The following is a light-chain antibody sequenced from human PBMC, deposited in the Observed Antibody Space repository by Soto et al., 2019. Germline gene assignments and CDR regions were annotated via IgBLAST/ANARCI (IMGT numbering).Light chain of an antibody. CDR3: QRYNTWPPAYT. CDR2: GAS. V-gene: IGKV3-15*01. CDR1: QSVSSD. Sequence: EIVMTQSPATLSVSPGERATLSCRASQSVSSDLAWYQQKPGQAPRLLIYGASTRATGIPARFSGSGSGTEFTLTVSSLLSEDFAVYYCQRYNTWPPAYTFGQGTKLEIK. J-gene: IGKJ2*01.